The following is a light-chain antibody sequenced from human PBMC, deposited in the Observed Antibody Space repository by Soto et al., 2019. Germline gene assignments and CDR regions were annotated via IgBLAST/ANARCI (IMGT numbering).Light chain of an antibody. Sequence: QSVLTQPASVSGAPGQSITISCTGTSSDVLSYDAVSWYQHHPGKAPKLIIYECNKRPSGVSHRFTGSRSGNMASLTISGLQAEHEADYYCCSYVYTNSWVFGGGTKLTVL. CDR3: CSYVYTNSWV. J-gene: IGLJ3*02. CDR2: ECN. V-gene: IGLV2-23*01. CDR1: SSDVLSYDA.